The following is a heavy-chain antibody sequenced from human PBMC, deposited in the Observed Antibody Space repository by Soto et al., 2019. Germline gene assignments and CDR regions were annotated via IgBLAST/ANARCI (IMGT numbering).Heavy chain of an antibody. D-gene: IGHD3-9*01. J-gene: IGHJ4*02. CDR3: ALRHYDILTGYYSPPPYYFDY. V-gene: IGHV1-8*01. CDR1: GYTFTSYD. CDR2: MNPNSGNT. Sequence: ASVKVSCKASGYTFTSYDINWVRQATGQGLEWMGWMNPNSGNTGYAQKFQGRVTMTRNTSISTAYMELSSLRSEDTAVYYCALRHYDILTGYYSPPPYYFDYWGQGTLVTVSS.